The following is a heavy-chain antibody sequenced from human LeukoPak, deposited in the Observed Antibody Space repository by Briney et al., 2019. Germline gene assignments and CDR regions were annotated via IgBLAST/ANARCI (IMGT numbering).Heavy chain of an antibody. V-gene: IGHV3-30*02. CDR2: IRYDGSNK. Sequence: LPGGSLRLSCAASGFTFSSYGMHWVRQAPGKGLEWVAFIRYDGSNKYYADSVKGRFTISRDNSKNTLYLQMNSLRAEDTAVYYCAKDSGILEYSSSSGWDYWGQGTLVTVSS. CDR1: GFTFSSYG. D-gene: IGHD6-6*01. CDR3: AKDSGILEYSSSSGWDY. J-gene: IGHJ4*02.